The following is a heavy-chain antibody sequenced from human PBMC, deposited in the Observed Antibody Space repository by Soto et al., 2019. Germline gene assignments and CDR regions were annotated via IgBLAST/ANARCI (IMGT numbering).Heavy chain of an antibody. V-gene: IGHV1-2*02. Sequence: QVILVQSGPEVRKPGASVKVSCKASGYIFPDYYLHWVRRAPGHGVEWVGWINPDTGDTKCGENFQGRVTMTSDTSVTTAYLDLARLTFDDTAVYFCARLDIGAIYWGQGTHLTVSS. CDR2: INPDTGDT. D-gene: IGHD2-2*03. CDR3: ARLDIGAIY. J-gene: IGHJ1*01. CDR1: GYIFPDYY.